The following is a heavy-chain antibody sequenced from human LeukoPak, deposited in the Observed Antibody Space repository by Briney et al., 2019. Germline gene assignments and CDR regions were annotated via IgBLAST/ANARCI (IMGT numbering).Heavy chain of an antibody. J-gene: IGHJ5*02. D-gene: IGHD4-17*01. CDR2: IKQDGSEK. CDR1: GFTFSSYW. V-gene: IGHV3-7*01. Sequence: GGSLRLSCAASGFTFSSYWMSWVRQAPGKGLEWVASIKQDGSEKYYVDSVKGRFTISRDNAKNSLYLQMNSLRAEDTALYYCARAPGEGWFDPWGQGTLVTDSS. CDR3: ARAPGEGWFDP.